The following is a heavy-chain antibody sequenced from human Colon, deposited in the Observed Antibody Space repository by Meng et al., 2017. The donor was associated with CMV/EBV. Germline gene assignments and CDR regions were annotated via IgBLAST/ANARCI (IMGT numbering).Heavy chain of an antibody. CDR1: GFVFSSYG. V-gene: IGHV3-21*06. CDR3: ARPLSPRSAYSALLAF. D-gene: IGHD2-15*01. CDR2: ITTANAYI. Sequence: GESLKISCAASGFVFSSYGMSWVRQAPGKGLEWVSSITTANAYISYAESVKGRFTISRDDAKSSLFLQMDSLRVDDTAVYYCARPLSPRSAYSALLAFWGQETLVTVSS. J-gene: IGHJ4*02.